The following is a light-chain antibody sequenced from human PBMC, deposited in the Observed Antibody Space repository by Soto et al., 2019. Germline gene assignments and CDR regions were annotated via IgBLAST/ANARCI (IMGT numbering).Light chain of an antibody. J-gene: IGLJ2*01. Sequence: QSVLAQPASVSGSPGQSITISCTATSSDVGAYDYVSWYQQHPGKAPKLMIFEVINRPSGVSDRFSGSKSGNTASLIISGLQAEYEADYYCSSYTTSSTLVFGGGTQLTVL. CDR1: SSDVGAYDY. V-gene: IGLV2-14*01. CDR2: EVI. CDR3: SSYTTSSTLV.